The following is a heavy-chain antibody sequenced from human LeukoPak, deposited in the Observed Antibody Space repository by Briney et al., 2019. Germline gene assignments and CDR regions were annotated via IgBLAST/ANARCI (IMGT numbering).Heavy chain of an antibody. V-gene: IGHV1-69*05. CDR1: GYTFTGYY. J-gene: IGHJ6*03. Sequence: SVKVSCKASGYTFTGYYMHWVRQAPGQGLEWMGGIIPIFGTANYAQKFQGRVTITTDESTSTAYMELSSLRSEDTAVYYCARDPGGYSYGYGLYYMDVWGKGTTVTVSS. D-gene: IGHD5-18*01. CDR2: IIPIFGTA. CDR3: ARDPGGYSYGYGLYYMDV.